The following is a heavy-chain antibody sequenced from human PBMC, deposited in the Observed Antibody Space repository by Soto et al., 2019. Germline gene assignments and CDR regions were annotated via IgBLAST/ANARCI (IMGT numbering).Heavy chain of an antibody. CDR1: GFTVSSKY. Sequence: DVLLVETGGGLIQPGGSLRLSCVASGFTVSSKYMSWVRQAPGKGPEWVSVLWSAGNTYYADSVRGRFTISRDSSKNTLYLEMSSLRADDTAVYYCAREAPMDVWGQGTTVIVSS. CDR2: LWSAGNT. V-gene: IGHV3-53*02. J-gene: IGHJ6*02. CDR3: AREAPMDV.